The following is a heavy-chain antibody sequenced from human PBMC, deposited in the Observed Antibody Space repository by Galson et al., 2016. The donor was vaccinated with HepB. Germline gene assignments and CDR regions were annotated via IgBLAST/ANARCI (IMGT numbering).Heavy chain of an antibody. V-gene: IGHV3-72*01. CDR3: ASPHYGRLIY. CDR1: GFTLSDHF. J-gene: IGHJ4*02. D-gene: IGHD4-17*01. Sequence: SLRLSCAVSGFTLSDHFMDWVRQAPGKGLEWVGRSRHQGGDYATEYAASVKGRFTISRDASKNSLNLQMNSLKIEDTAVYFCASPHYGRLIYWGQGTLVTVSS. CDR2: SRHQGGDYAT.